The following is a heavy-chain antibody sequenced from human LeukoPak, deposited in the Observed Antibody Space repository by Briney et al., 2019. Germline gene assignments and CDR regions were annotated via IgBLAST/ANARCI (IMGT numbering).Heavy chain of an antibody. CDR3: AKGGSSSSRFDF. CDR2: ISGSGGST. D-gene: IGHD6-6*01. J-gene: IGHJ4*02. V-gene: IGHV3-23*01. Sequence: GESLKISCAASGFTFSSYAMSWVRQAPGKGLEWVSAISGSGGSTYYADSVKGRITISRDNSKNTLYLQMNGLRAEDTAVYYCAKGGSSSSRFDFWGQGTLVTVSS. CDR1: GFTFSSYA.